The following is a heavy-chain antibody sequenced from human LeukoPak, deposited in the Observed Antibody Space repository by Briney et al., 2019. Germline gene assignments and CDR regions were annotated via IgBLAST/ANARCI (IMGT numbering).Heavy chain of an antibody. J-gene: IGHJ4*02. CDR2: ISYDGSNK. V-gene: IGHV3-30-3*01. Sequence: GGSLRLSCAASGFTFSSYAMHWVRQAPGKGLEWVAVISYDGSNKYYADSVKGRFTISRDNSKNTLYLQMSSLRAEDTAVYYCARSRIPRIAVAGTDLWGQGTLVTVSS. CDR1: GFTFSSYA. CDR3: ARSRIPRIAVAGTDL. D-gene: IGHD6-19*01.